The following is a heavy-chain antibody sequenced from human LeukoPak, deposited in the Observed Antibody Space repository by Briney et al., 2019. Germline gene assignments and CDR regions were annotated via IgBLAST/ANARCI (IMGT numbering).Heavy chain of an antibody. J-gene: IGHJ4*02. CDR2: IYYSGST. V-gene: IGHV4-59*08. CDR1: GGSISSYY. D-gene: IGHD4/OR15-4a*01. Sequence: SETLSLTCTVSGGSISSYYWSWIRQPPGKGLEWIGYIYYSGSTNYNPSLKSRVTISVDTSRNQFSLKLSSVTAADTAVYYCATQVRPRAPIDYWGQGTLVTVSS. CDR3: ATQVRPRAPIDY.